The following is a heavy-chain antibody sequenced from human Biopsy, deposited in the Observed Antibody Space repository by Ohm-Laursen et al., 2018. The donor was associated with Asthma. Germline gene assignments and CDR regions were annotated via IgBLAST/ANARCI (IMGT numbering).Heavy chain of an antibody. D-gene: IGHD2-2*01. CDR2: IYSGGTS. CDR1: GFTVSRDH. V-gene: IGHV3-53*01. CDR3: ARDGVVPDAMYYHYYYGLDV. Sequence: GSLRLSCAASGFTVSRDHMFWVRQAPGKGLEWVSVIYSGGTSHTADSVRGRFTISRDYSKNTLYLQMHSLRAEDTAVYYCARDGVVPDAMYYHYYYGLDVWGQGTTVTVSS. J-gene: IGHJ6*02.